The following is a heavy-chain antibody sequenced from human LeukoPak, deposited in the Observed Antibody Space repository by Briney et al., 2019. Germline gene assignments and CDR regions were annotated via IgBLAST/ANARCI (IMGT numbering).Heavy chain of an antibody. J-gene: IGHJ4*02. D-gene: IGHD3-10*01. V-gene: IGHV4-34*01. CDR2: INHSGST. Sequence: KPSETLSLTSAVYGGSFSGYYWSWIRQPPGKGLEWIGEINHSGSTNYNPSLKSRVTISVDTSKNQLSLKLSSVTAADTAVYYCARLRYGSGSYEDYWGQGTLVTVSS. CDR1: GGSFSGYY. CDR3: ARLRYGSGSYEDY.